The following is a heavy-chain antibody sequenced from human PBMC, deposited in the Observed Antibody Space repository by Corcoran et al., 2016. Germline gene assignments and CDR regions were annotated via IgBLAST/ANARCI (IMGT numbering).Heavy chain of an antibody. CDR2: VKSRADGETT. D-gene: IGHD1-7*01. Sequence: EVQLVESGGGVDQPGGSLRLSCAASGITFTNACMSWVRQAPGKGLEWVGRVKSRADGETTDYAAPVKGRFTISRDDSKSMVFLQLNSLKTEDTAVYYCTADVAEGGTTTGFDYWGQGTLVSVSS. CDR3: TADVAEGGTTTGFDY. J-gene: IGHJ4*02. CDR1: GITFTNAC. V-gene: IGHV3-15*07.